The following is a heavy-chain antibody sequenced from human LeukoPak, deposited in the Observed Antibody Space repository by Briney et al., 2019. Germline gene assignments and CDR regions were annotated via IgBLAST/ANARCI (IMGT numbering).Heavy chain of an antibody. CDR1: GFTFSPYS. CDR3: ARDLFTYSSSWYAPYDY. Sequence: HPGGSLRLSCVGSGFTFSPYSMNWVRQAPGKGLEWVSYISSSSTTIYYADSVKGRFTISRDNAKNSLYLQMNSLRDEDTAVYYCARDLFTYSSSWYAPYDYWGQGTLVTVSS. CDR2: ISSSSTTI. J-gene: IGHJ4*02. V-gene: IGHV3-48*02. D-gene: IGHD6-13*01.